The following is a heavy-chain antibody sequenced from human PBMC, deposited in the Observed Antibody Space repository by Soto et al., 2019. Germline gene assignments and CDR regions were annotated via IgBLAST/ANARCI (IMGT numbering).Heavy chain of an antibody. CDR3: ARDKSPGGYCSGGGCYPTEGAYYYYGMDV. Sequence: QVQLVQSGAEVKKPGSSVKVSCKASGGTFSSYAISWVRQAPGQGLEWMGGIIPIFGTANYAQKSQGRVTITADESTSTAYMELSSLRSEDTAVYYCARDKSPGGYCSGGGCYPTEGAYYYYGMDVWGQGTTVTVSS. J-gene: IGHJ6*02. D-gene: IGHD2-15*01. V-gene: IGHV1-69*01. CDR2: IIPIFGTA. CDR1: GGTFSSYA.